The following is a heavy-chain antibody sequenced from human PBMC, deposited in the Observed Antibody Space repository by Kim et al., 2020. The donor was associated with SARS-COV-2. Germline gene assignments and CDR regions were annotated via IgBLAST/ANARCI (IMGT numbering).Heavy chain of an antibody. CDR2: ISNDGSNK. D-gene: IGHD2-15*01. CDR1: GFTFSSYG. J-gene: IGHJ4*02. Sequence: GGSLRLSCAASGFTFSSYGIHWVRQAPGKGLEWVAVISNDGSNKYYADSVKGRFTISRDNSKNTLYLQMNSLRAEDTAVYYCAMGWGGGNMYYFDYWGQGTLVTVSS. CDR3: AMGWGGGNMYYFDY. V-gene: IGHV3-30*03.